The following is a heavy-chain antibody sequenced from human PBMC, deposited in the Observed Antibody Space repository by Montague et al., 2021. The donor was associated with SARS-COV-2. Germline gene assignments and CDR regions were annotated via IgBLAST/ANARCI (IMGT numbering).Heavy chain of an antibody. D-gene: IGHD2/OR15-2a*01. CDR3: ARGSEYYYHPFDY. Sequence: SETLSLTCTVSAASMISSHCSWIRKPAGTAMEWNCSIYTNGDTTSNHSLSSRLTMSVDTSARQFSLKMTSVSAADTAIYYCARGSEYYYHPFDYWGHGNLVTVSS. CDR1: AASMISSH. J-gene: IGHJ4*01. V-gene: IGHV4-4*07. CDR2: IYTNGDT.